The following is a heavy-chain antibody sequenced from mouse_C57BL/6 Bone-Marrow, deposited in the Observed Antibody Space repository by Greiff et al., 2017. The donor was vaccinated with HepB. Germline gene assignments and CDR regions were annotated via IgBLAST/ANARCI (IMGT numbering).Heavy chain of an antibody. V-gene: IGHV3-6*01. J-gene: IGHJ3*01. Sequence: DVKLQESGPGLVKPSQSLSLTCSVTGYSITSGYYWNWIRQFPGNKLEWMGYISYDGSNNYNPSLKNRISITRDTSKNQFFLKLNSVTTEDTATYYCASTGKGFAYWGQGTLVTVSA. CDR1: GYSITSGYY. CDR2: ISYDGSN. D-gene: IGHD4-1*01. CDR3: ASTGKGFAY.